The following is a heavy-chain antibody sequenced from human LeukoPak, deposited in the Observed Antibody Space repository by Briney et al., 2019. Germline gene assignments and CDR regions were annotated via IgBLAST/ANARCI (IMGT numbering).Heavy chain of an antibody. CDR1: GYTFTSYD. V-gene: IGHV1-8*01. Sequence: ASVKVSCKASGYTFTSYDINWVRQAPGQGLEWMGWMNPNSGNTGYARKFQGRVTMTRNTSISTAYMELSSLRSEDTAVYYCAITSYSSSWHEPLDYWGQGTLVTVSS. J-gene: IGHJ4*02. CDR3: AITSYSSSWHEPLDY. CDR2: MNPNSGNT. D-gene: IGHD6-13*01.